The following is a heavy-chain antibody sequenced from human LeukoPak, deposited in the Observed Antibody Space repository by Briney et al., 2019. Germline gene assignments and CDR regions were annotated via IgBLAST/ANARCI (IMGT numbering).Heavy chain of an antibody. Sequence: AASVKVSCKASGYRFTSYGISWVRQAPGQGLEWMGWISAYNGNTNYAQKLQGRVTMTTDTSTSPAYMELRSLRSDDTAVYYCARGGDGDILTGLVFDYWGQGTLVTVSS. CDR2: ISAYNGNT. CDR1: GYRFTSYG. J-gene: IGHJ4*02. D-gene: IGHD3-9*01. CDR3: ARGGDGDILTGLVFDY. V-gene: IGHV1-18*01.